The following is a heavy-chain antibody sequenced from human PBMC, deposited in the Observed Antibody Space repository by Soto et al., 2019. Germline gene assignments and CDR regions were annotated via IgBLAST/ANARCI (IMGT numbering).Heavy chain of an antibody. D-gene: IGHD2-15*01. J-gene: IGHJ4*02. V-gene: IGHV3-23*01. Sequence: GGSVRLSWSASGFTFSSYAMSWVRQAPGRGLEWVSAISGSGGSTYYADSVKGRFTISRDNSKNTLYLQMNSLRAEDTAVYHCPKDLGYRSGRSCYSTPLDYWGPGALVAVSS. CDR2: ISGSGGST. CDR3: PKDLGYRSGRSCYSTPLDY. CDR1: GFTFSSYA.